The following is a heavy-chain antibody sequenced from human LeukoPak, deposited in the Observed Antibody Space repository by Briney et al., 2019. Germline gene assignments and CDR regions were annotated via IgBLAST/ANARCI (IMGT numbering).Heavy chain of an antibody. V-gene: IGHV3-74*01. CDR2: IKSDGTGA. D-gene: IGHD5-24*01. J-gene: IGHJ6*03. CDR1: GFSFSNYW. Sequence: GGSLRLSCAASGFSFSNYWMVWVGEVPEKGREWVSRIKSDGTGATYADSVNGRFTISRDNAEKTLYLQMNSLRAEDTAIYYCSRDRDGPNCYIDVWGKGTTVTVSS. CDR3: SRDRDGPNCYIDV.